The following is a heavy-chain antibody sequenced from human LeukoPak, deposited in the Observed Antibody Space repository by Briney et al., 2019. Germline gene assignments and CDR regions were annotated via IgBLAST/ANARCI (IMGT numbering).Heavy chain of an antibody. D-gene: IGHD5-24*01. J-gene: IGHJ3*02. V-gene: IGHV1-46*01. CDR1: GYTFTSYY. CDR2: INPSGGST. Sequence: ASVTVSCRASGYTFTSYYMHWVRQAPGQGLEWMGIINPSGGSTSYAQKFQGRVTMTRDTSTSTVYMELSSLRSEDTAVYYCAREDGYDWGEDIWGQGTMVTVSS. CDR3: AREDGYDWGEDI.